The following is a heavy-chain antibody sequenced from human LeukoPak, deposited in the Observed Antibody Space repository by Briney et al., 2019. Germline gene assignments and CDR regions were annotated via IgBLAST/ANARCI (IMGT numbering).Heavy chain of an antibody. CDR1: GYTFTSYG. CDR2: ISAYNGNT. J-gene: IGHJ5*02. Sequence: GASVKVSCKASGYTFTSYGISWVRQPPGQGLEWMGWISAYNGNTNYAQKLQDRVTMTTDTSTSTTYMELRSLRSGDTAVYYCARDVLRGYSYGTPNWFDPWGQGTLVTVSS. CDR3: ARDVLRGYSYGTPNWFDP. D-gene: IGHD5-18*01. V-gene: IGHV1-18*04.